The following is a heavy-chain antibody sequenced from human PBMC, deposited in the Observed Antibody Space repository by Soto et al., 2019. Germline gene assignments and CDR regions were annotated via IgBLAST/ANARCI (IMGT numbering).Heavy chain of an antibody. CDR1: CYTFTSYG. D-gene: IGHD3-9*01. J-gene: IGHJ4*02. CDR2: ISAYNGNT. V-gene: IGHV1-18*01. Sequence: SVKDSFKDSCYTFTSYGISWGRQVPGQGLEWMGWISAYNGNTNYAQKLQGRVTMTTDTSTSTAYMELRSLRSDDTAVYYCARGTYYDILTGYYPLDYWGQGTLVTVYS. CDR3: ARGTYYDILTGYYPLDY.